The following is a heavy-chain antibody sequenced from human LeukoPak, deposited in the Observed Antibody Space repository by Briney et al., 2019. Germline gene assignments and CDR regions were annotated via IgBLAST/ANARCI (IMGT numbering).Heavy chain of an antibody. CDR3: ARDRLYSSSWYYFDY. J-gene: IGHJ4*02. CDR2: VWHYGSNK. Sequence: GGSLRLSCTASGFTFSSYGMHWVRQAPGKGLEWVAVVWHYGSNKYYAASVKGRFTISRDNSKNTLYLQMNSLRAEDTAVYYCARDRLYSSSWYYFDYWGQGTLVTVTS. V-gene: IGHV3-33*01. D-gene: IGHD6-13*01. CDR1: GFTFSSYG.